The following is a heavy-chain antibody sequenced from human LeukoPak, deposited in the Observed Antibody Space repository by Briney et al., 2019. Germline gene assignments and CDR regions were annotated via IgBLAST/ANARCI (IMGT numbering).Heavy chain of an antibody. J-gene: IGHJ5*02. CDR1: GGSISSVDYY. V-gene: IGHV4-30-4*01. D-gene: IGHD2-2*01. Sequence: NPSQTLSLTCTVSGGSISSVDYYWSSIRQPPGKGLEWIGYICYSGSTYKNPSLKSRVTISVDTSKNQFSLRRSSVTAADAAVYSCARYQGRWFDPWGQGTLVTVSS. CDR3: ARYQGRWFDP. CDR2: ICYSGST.